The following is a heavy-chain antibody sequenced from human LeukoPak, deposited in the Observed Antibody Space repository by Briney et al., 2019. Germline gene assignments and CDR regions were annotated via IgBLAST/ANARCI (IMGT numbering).Heavy chain of an antibody. CDR1: GFTFSSYA. D-gene: IGHD3-3*01. V-gene: IGHV3-23*01. CDR3: ARDGPYDFWSGPLDY. Sequence: GGSLRLSCAASGFTFSSYAMSWVRQAPGKGLEWVSAISGSGGSTYYADSVKGRFTISRDNAKNSLYLQMNSLRAEDTAVYYCARDGPYDFWSGPLDYWGQGTLVTVSS. CDR2: ISGSGGST. J-gene: IGHJ4*02.